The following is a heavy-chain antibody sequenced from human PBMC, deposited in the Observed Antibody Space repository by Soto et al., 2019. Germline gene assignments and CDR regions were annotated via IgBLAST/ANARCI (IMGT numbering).Heavy chain of an antibody. D-gene: IGHD3-3*01. CDR1: GFSLSTSGMC. CDR2: IDWDDDK. Sequence: SGPTLVNPTQTLTLTCTFSGFSLSTSGMCVSWIRQPPGKALEWLALIDWDDDKYYSTSLKTRLTISKDTSKNQVVLTMTNMDPVDTATYYCARIRGAATYYDFWSGYPGGDYYYGMDVWGQGTTVTVPS. CDR3: ARIRGAATYYDFWSGYPGGDYYYGMDV. J-gene: IGHJ6*02. V-gene: IGHV2-70*01.